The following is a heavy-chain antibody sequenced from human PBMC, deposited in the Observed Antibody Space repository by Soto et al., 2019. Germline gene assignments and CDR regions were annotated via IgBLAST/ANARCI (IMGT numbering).Heavy chain of an antibody. CDR3: AKDLHSSSWYYYYGMDV. V-gene: IGHV3-23*01. CDR2: ISGSGGST. J-gene: IGHJ6*02. Sequence: HPXGSLRLSCSASRFTFSSYAMSWVRQAPGKGLEWVSAISGSGGSTYYADSVKGRFTISRDNSKNTLYLQMNSLRAEDTAVYYCAKDLHSSSWYYYYGMDVWGQGTTVTVSS. D-gene: IGHD6-13*01. CDR1: RFTFSSYA.